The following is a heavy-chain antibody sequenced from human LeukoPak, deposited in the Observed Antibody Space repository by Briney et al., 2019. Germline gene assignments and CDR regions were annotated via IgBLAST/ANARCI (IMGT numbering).Heavy chain of an antibody. CDR3: ARHSGGFDP. J-gene: IGHJ5*02. D-gene: IGHD1-26*01. V-gene: IGHV4-4*07. Sequence: SETLSLTCNVSGGSISSYYWTWIRQPAGKGLEWIGRISPSGNTYYNPSLKSRVIMSLETSKNQFSLKLSSVTAADTAVYYCARHSGGFDPWGQGTLVTVSS. CDR1: GGSISSYY. CDR2: ISPSGNT.